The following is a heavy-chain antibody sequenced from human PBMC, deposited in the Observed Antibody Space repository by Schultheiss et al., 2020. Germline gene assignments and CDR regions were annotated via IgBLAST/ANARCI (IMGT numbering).Heavy chain of an antibody. D-gene: IGHD1-26*01. J-gene: IGHJ3*02. CDR3: AGRGWEILGETDAFGI. CDR1: GGSISCSCYY. V-gene: IGHV4-39*06. Sequence: SETLSLTCTVSGGSISCSCYYWGWIRQPPGKGLDWIGSIYYSGSTNYNPSLKSRVTISVDTSKSQFHLKLSSVTAADTAVYYCAGRGWEILGETDAFGIWGQGKMANVSS. CDR2: IYYSGST.